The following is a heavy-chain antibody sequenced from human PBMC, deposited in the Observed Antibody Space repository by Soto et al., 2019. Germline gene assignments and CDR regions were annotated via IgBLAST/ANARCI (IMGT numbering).Heavy chain of an antibody. CDR3: ERERYSYGGHYFDY. Sequence: SVKVSCKASADTFTRYYMHLVRHSPGQGLEWMGIINPSGGSTSYAQKFQGRVNMTRDTSTSTVYMELSSLRSEDTAVYYCERERYSYGGHYFDYWAKAILLTASS. CDR1: ADTFTRYY. J-gene: IGHJ4*02. D-gene: IGHD5-18*01. V-gene: IGHV1-46*01. CDR2: INPSGGST.